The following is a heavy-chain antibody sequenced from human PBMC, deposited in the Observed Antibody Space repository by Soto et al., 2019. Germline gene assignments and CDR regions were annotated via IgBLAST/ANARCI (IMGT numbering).Heavy chain of an antibody. CDR1: GGSVSSERHY. CDR3: AREQYDFRSGYYYSAMAV. D-gene: IGHD3-3*01. J-gene: IGHJ6*02. V-gene: IGHV4-61*01. Sequence: PSETLSLTCTVSGGSVSSERHYWSWIRQTPGKGLEWIGYIYYTGSTNYNPSLKGRVTMSVDTSRDQVSLRLRSVTRADTVVYYCAREQYDFRSGYYYSAMAVWGQGTKVTVSS. CDR2: IYYTGST.